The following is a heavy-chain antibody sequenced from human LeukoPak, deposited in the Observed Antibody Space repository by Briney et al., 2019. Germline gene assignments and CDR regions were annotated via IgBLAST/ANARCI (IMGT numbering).Heavy chain of an antibody. CDR2: TTHSGRT. V-gene: IGHV4-31*03. CDR3: ARVDCDYEFADY. J-gene: IGHJ4*02. CDR1: GGSIISGGFY. D-gene: IGHD4-17*01. Sequence: SETLSLTCTVSGGSIISGGFYWNWIRQHPGKGLEWIGYTTHSGRTFFNPSLKSRVSMSVDTSKNQFSLNLTSVTAADTALYYCARVDCDYEFADYWGQGTLVTVSS.